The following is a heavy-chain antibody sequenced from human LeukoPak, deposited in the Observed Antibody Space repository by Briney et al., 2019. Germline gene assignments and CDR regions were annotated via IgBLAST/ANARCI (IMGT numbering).Heavy chain of an antibody. D-gene: IGHD4-17*01. J-gene: IGHJ4*02. CDR3: AKEIWPTVTTPGHTHFDY. V-gene: IGHV3-23*01. CDR2: ISANGGST. Sequence: GGSLRLSCAASGFTFSTYAMSWVRQAPGKGLEWVSAISANGGSTFYADSVKGRFTIPRDNSKNTLCLQMNSLRAEDTAVYYCAKEIWPTVTTPGHTHFDYWGQGTLVTVSS. CDR1: GFTFSTYA.